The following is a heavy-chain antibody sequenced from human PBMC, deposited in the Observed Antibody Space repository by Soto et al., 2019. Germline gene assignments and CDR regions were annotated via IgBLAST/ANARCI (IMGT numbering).Heavy chain of an antibody. J-gene: IGHJ6*03. D-gene: IGHD6-6*01. CDR3: ATVRQLVGYFYYYMDV. CDR1: GYTFTNYG. V-gene: IGHV1-18*01. Sequence: QVQLLQSGAEVKKPGASVKVSCKASGYTFTNYGITWVRQAPGQGLEWMGWISAYNGDTHYTQRLQGRVTMTTDTSMSTAYMELRGRRSDGTAVYYCATVRQLVGYFYYYMDVWGKGTTVTVSS. CDR2: ISAYNGDT.